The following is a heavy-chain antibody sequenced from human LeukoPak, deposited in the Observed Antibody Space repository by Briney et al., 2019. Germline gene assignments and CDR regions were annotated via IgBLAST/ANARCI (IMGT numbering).Heavy chain of an antibody. CDR1: GYTFTSYG. CDR3: ARLPSQWLLPYYFDY. Sequence: ASVKVSCKASGYTFTSYGISWVRQAPGQGLEWMGWISAYNGNTNYAQKLQGRVTMTTDTSTSTAYMELRSLRSDDTAVYYCARLPSQWLLPYYFDYWGQGTTVTVSS. J-gene: IGHJ4*03. D-gene: IGHD3-22*01. CDR2: ISAYNGNT. V-gene: IGHV1-18*01.